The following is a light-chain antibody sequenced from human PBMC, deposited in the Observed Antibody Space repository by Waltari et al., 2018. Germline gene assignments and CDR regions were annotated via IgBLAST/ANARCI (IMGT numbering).Light chain of an antibody. Sequence: IVLTQSPGTLSLSPGDRDSLSCKAIQSLGKNYLAWYQHKPGQAPMLLIYGASSRAAGIPDRFSGSGSGTDFTLTISRLEPEDFAVYYCQQYASSVLYTFGQGTKLEIK. CDR2: GAS. CDR1: QSLGKNY. V-gene: IGKV3-20*01. J-gene: IGKJ2*01. CDR3: QQYASSVLYT.